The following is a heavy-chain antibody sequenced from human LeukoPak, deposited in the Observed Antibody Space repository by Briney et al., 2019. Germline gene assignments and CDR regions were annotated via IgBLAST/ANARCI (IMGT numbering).Heavy chain of an antibody. V-gene: IGHV1-69*04. CDR2: IIPILGIA. Sequence: SVKVSCKASGGTFSSYAISWVRQAPGQGLEWMGRIIPILGIANYAQKFQGGVTITADKSTSTAYMELSSLRSEDTAVYYCARAAFAYGGTIDYWGQGTLVTVSS. J-gene: IGHJ4*02. CDR3: ARAAFAYGGTIDY. CDR1: GGTFSSYA. D-gene: IGHD4-23*01.